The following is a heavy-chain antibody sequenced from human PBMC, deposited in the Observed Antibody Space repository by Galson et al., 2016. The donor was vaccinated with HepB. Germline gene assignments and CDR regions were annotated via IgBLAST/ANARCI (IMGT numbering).Heavy chain of an antibody. CDR2: IWYDGSNK. V-gene: IGHV3-33*08. D-gene: IGHD2/OR15-2a*01. Sequence: SLRLSCAASGFTFTDAWMTWVRQAPGKGLEWVAVIWYDGSNKYHADSVKGRFTISRDNSKNTLYLQMNSLRAEDTAVYYCASEAPILAPTLDYWGQGTLVTVSS. CDR3: ASEAPILAPTLDY. CDR1: GFTFTDAW. J-gene: IGHJ4*02.